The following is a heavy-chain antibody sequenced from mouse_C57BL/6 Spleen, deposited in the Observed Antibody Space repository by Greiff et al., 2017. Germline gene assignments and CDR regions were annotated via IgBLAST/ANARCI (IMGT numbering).Heavy chain of an antibody. J-gene: IGHJ4*01. CDR3: ARVPHYYGSSGYAMGY. D-gene: IGHD1-1*01. CDR2: IWSDGST. Sequence: VKLMESGPGLVAPSQSLSITCTVSGFSLTSYGVHWVRQPPGTGLEWLVVIWSDGSTTYNSALKSRLSISKDNSKSQVFLKMNSLQTDDTAMYYCARVPHYYGSSGYAMGYGGQGTSVTVSA. CDR1: GFSLTSYG. V-gene: IGHV2-6*03.